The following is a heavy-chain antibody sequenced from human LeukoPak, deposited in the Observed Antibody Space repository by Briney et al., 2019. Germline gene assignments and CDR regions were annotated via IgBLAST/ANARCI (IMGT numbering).Heavy chain of an antibody. J-gene: IGHJ4*02. D-gene: IGHD5-12*01. CDR3: ARDGNIVANRAPYYFDY. V-gene: IGHV1-69*13. CDR2: IIPIFGTA. CDR1: GGTFTIYA. Sequence: SLKVSSKASGGTFTIYAISCVRQAPGQRLEWMGGIIPIFGTANYTQKFQGRVTITADESTSTAYMELSSLRSEDTAVYYCARDGNIVANRAPYYFDYWGQGTLVTVSS.